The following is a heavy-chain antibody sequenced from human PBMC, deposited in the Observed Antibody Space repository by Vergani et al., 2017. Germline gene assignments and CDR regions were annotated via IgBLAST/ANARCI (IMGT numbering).Heavy chain of an antibody. Sequence: EVQLLESGGGLVQPGGSLRLSCAASGFTFSSYAMSWVRQAPGKGLEWVSAISGSGGSTYYAASVKGRFTISRDNSKNTLYLQMNHLRAEDTAVYYCAKDREMATINYYFDYWGQGTLVTVSS. CDR3: AKDREMATINYYFDY. CDR1: GFTFSSYA. V-gene: IGHV3-23*01. CDR2: ISGSGGST. J-gene: IGHJ4*02. D-gene: IGHD5-24*01.